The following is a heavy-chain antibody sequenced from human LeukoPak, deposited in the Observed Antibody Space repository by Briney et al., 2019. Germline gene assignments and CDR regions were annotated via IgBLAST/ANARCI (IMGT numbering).Heavy chain of an antibody. V-gene: IGHV4-59*01. CDR1: GGSISSYY. Sequence: SETLSLTCTVSGGSISSYYWSWIRQPPGKGLEWIGYIYYSGSTNYNPSLKSRVTISVDTSKNQFSLKLSSVTAADTAVYYCGSYYYGSGTYSIDHWGQGTLVTVSS. CDR3: GSYYYGSGTYSIDH. D-gene: IGHD3-10*01. CDR2: IYYSGST. J-gene: IGHJ4*02.